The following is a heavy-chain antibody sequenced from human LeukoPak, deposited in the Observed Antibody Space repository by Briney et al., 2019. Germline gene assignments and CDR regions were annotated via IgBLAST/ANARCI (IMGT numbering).Heavy chain of an antibody. V-gene: IGHV3-48*01. CDR2: ISSSSSTI. Sequence: GGSLRLSCAASGFTFSSYSMNWVRQAPGKGLEWVSYISSSSSTIYYADSVKGRFTISRDNSKNTLYLQMNSLRAEDTAVYYCAKAFYDFWSGYHYYYGMDVWGQGTTVTVSS. CDR1: GFTFSSYS. D-gene: IGHD3-3*01. CDR3: AKAFYDFWSGYHYYYGMDV. J-gene: IGHJ6*02.